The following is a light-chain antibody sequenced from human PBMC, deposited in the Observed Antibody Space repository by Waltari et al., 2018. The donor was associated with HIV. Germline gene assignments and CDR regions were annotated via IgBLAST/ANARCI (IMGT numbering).Light chain of an antibody. CDR2: DAS. CDR3: QQRGVWPLT. CDR1: QRVSIY. V-gene: IGKV3-11*01. J-gene: IGKJ5*01. Sequence: EIVVTQFPATLSLSPGERATLSCRVSQRVSIYFAWYRQKPGQAPRLLIYDASTRAAGIPTRFSGSGSETDFTLTSSSLEPDDSAVYYCQQRGVWPLTFGQGTRLEIK.